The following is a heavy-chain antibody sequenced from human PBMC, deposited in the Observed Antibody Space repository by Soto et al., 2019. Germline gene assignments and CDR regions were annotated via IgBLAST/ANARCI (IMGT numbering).Heavy chain of an antibody. D-gene: IGHD5-12*01. CDR1: GFTFSSYG. V-gene: IGHV3-33*06. CDR2: IWYDGSNK. J-gene: IGHJ4*02. Sequence: SLRLSCAASGFTFSSYGMHWVRQAPGKGLEWVAVIWYDGSNKYYADSVKGRFTISRDNSKNTLYLQMNSLRAEDTAVYYCAKGDGYNPNFDYWGQGTLVTVSS. CDR3: AKGDGYNPNFDY.